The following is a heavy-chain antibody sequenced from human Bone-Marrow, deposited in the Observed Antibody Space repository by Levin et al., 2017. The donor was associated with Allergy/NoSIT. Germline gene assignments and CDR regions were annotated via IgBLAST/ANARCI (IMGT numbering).Heavy chain of an antibody. Sequence: ASVKVSCKASGYSFTSFDFNWVRQATGQGLEWMGWMNPNSGNTGYAQKFQGRVTITADESTSTVYLEVSSLTSDDTAVYYCATGVGMVATTYDTFHMWGPGTVVTVSS. J-gene: IGHJ3*02. CDR3: ATGVGMVATTYDTFHM. D-gene: IGHD4/OR15-4a*01. V-gene: IGHV1-8*01. CDR1: GYSFTSFD. CDR2: MNPNSGNT.